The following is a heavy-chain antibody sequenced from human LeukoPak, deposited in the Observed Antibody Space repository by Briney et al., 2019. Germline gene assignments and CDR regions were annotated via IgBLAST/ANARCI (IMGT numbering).Heavy chain of an antibody. D-gene: IGHD3-16*01. Sequence: GGSLRLSCAASGFTFRNYGIHWVRQAPGKGLEWVAVISSDGRNKYYEDSVKGRFTISRDNSKNTLYLQMNSLRAEDTAVYYCAKDRPEWGGEEAFDIWGRGTMVTVSS. J-gene: IGHJ3*02. V-gene: IGHV3-30*18. CDR3: AKDRPEWGGEEAFDI. CDR2: ISSDGRNK. CDR1: GFTFRNYG.